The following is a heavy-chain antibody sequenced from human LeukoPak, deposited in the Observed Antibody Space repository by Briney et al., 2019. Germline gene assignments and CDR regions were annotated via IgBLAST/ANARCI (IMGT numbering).Heavy chain of an antibody. CDR2: INHSGST. V-gene: IGHV4-34*01. J-gene: IGHJ5*02. CDR1: GGSFRGYY. Sequence: SETLSLTXAVYGGSFRGYYWSWIRQPPGKGLEWIGEINHSGSTNYNPSLKSRVTISVDTSKNLFSLKLSSVTAADTAVYYCARAGGWYNWFDPWGQGTLVTVSS. CDR3: ARAGGWYNWFDP. D-gene: IGHD6-19*01.